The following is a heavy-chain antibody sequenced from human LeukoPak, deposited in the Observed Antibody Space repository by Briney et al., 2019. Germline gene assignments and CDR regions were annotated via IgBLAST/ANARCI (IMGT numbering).Heavy chain of an antibody. D-gene: IGHD2-15*01. CDR1: GGTFRNYG. J-gene: IGHJ6*03. CDR3: ASRYCSGGSCFSRDYYYYYMDV. CDR2: IIPIFGTG. V-gene: IGHV1-69*13. Sequence: ASVKVSCKTSGGTFRNYGFTWVRQAPGQGLEWMGGIIPIFGTGKHAQKFQGRVTVIADEFTSTAYMELSSLRSEDTAVYYCASRYCSGGSCFSRDYYYYYMDVWGKGTTVTVSS.